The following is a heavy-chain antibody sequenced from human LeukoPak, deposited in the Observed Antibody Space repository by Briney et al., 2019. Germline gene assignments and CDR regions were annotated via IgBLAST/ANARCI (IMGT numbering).Heavy chain of an antibody. Sequence: GGSLRLSCTASGFTFTSNSMNWVRQAPGKGLEWVSSISSSSSYIYYADSFKGRFTISRANAKKSLYLQMKTLRADDTPVYYFSIDFDAFDIWGERTMVSVSS. CDR3: SIDFDAFDI. CDR1: GFTFTSNS. CDR2: ISSSSSYI. J-gene: IGHJ3*02. V-gene: IGHV3-21*01.